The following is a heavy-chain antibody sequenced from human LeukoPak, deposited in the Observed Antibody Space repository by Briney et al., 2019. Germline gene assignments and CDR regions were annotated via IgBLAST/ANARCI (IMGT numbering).Heavy chain of an antibody. CDR1: GGSFSGYY. CDR3: ARGSWNSYYYYYMDV. CDR2: INHSGST. V-gene: IGHV4-34*01. J-gene: IGHJ6*03. D-gene: IGHD1-7*01. Sequence: PSETLSLTCAVYGGSFSGYYWSWIRQPPGKGLEWIGEINHSGSTNYNPSLKSRVTISVDTSKNQFSLKLSSVTAADTAVYYCARGSWNSYYYYYMDVWGKGTTVTVSS.